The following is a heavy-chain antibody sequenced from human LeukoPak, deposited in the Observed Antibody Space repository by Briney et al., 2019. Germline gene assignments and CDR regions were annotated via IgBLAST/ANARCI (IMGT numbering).Heavy chain of an antibody. CDR1: GFTFSSYA. CDR3: AQQLGYCSRGSCYFTY. J-gene: IGHJ4*02. Sequence: GGSLRLSRAASGFTFSSYAMSWVRQAPGKGLEWVSAISGSGGSTYYADSVKGRFTISRDNSKNTLYLQMNSLRAEDTAVYYCAQQLGYCSRGSCYFTYWGQGTLVTVSS. V-gene: IGHV3-23*01. CDR2: ISGSGGST. D-gene: IGHD2-15*01.